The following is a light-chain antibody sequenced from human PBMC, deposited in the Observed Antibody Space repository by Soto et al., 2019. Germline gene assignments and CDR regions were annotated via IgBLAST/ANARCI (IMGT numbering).Light chain of an antibody. CDR2: DAS. CDR1: QDISNY. Sequence: DIQMTQSPSSLSASVGDRVTITCQASQDISNYLNWYQQKPGKAPKLLIYDASNFETGVPSRFSGSGSGTDFTFIINSLQPEDIAAYYCQQYDNLPSFTFGPGTKVDIK. J-gene: IGKJ3*01. CDR3: QQYDNLPSFT. V-gene: IGKV1-33*01.